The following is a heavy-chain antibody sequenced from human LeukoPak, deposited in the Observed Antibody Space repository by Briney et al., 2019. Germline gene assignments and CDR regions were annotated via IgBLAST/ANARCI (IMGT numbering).Heavy chain of an antibody. J-gene: IGHJ5*02. D-gene: IGHD6-19*01. Sequence: GASVKVSCKASGYTFTSYYMHWVRQAPGQGLEWMVIINPSGGSTSYAQKFQGRVTMTRDTSTSTVYMELSSLRSEDTAVYYCARDQVAEDGNNWFDPWGQGTLVTVSS. CDR2: INPSGGST. CDR3: ARDQVAEDGNNWFDP. V-gene: IGHV1-46*01. CDR1: GYTFTSYY.